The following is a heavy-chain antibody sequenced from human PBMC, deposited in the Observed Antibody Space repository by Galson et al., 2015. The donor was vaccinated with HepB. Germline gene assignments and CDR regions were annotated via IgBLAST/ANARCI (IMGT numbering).Heavy chain of an antibody. V-gene: IGHV5-10-1*01. CDR2: IDPTDSYT. J-gene: IGHJ4*02. CDR3: TREGAGSDS. Sequence: QSGAEVKKPGESLRISCKGSEYTFTRYWISWVRQMPGKGLEWMGRIDPTDSYTNYNASFRGHVTMSADQSINTAYLQWSSLKASDTAMYFCTREGAGSDSWGQGTLVTVSS. D-gene: IGHD1-26*01. CDR1: EYTFTRYW.